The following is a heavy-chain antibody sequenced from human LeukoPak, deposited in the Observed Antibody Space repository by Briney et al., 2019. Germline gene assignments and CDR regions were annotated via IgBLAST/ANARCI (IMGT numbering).Heavy chain of an antibody. V-gene: IGHV3-21*04. CDR1: GFTFSSYC. J-gene: IGHJ4*02. Sequence: PGGSLRLSCAASGFTFSSYCMNWVRQAPGKGLEWVSSIRSSSSYIYYADSVKGRFTISRDNAKNSLYLQMNSMRAEETAVYYCARDRGNFDYWGQGTLVTVSS. D-gene: IGHD3-10*01. CDR3: ARDRGNFDY. CDR2: IRSSSSYI.